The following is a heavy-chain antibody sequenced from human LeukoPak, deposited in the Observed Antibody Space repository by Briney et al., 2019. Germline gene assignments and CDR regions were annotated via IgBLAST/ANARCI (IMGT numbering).Heavy chain of an antibody. CDR2: ISYDGSNK. D-gene: IGHD3-10*01. CDR1: GFTFSSYA. CDR3: ARGVPVVRGAKGFDY. J-gene: IGHJ4*02. Sequence: GGSLRLSCAASGFTFSSYAMHWVRQAPGKGLEWVAVISYDGSNKYYADSVKGRFTISRDNSKNTLYLQMNSLRAEDTAVYYCARGVPVVRGAKGFDYWGQGTLVTVSS. V-gene: IGHV3-30*04.